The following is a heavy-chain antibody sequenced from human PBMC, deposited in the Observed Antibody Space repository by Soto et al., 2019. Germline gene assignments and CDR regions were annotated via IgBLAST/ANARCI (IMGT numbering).Heavy chain of an antibody. V-gene: IGHV5-10-1*01. Sequence: PGESLKISCKGSGYEFTSYWISWVRQMPGKGLEWMGRIDPSDSYSDYNPSFQGHVTISTDKSIATAYLQWSNLKASDSAMYYCARHLYGAARKFDYWGQGTLVTASS. D-gene: IGHD2-8*01. CDR2: IDPSDSYS. J-gene: IGHJ4*02. CDR1: GYEFTSYW. CDR3: ARHLYGAARKFDY.